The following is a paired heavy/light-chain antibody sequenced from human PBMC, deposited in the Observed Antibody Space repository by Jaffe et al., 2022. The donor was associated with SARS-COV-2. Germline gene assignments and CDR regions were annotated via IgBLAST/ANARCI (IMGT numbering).Heavy chain of an antibody. V-gene: IGHV4-31*03. CDR3: VRDKDSSGIGSFED. CDR1: GGSTSSGGYH. D-gene: IGHD3-10*01. CDR2: IYNGGNT. J-gene: IGHJ4*02. Sequence: QVRLQESGPGLEKPSQTLSLTCTVSGGSTSSGGYHWHWIRQHPGKGLEWIGYIYNGGNTRFNPSLKSRATISVDTSNNQFSLKLNSVTAADTAVYYCVRDKDSSGIGSFEDWGQGTLVTVSS.
Light chain of an antibody. J-gene: IGKJ2*01. V-gene: IGKV4-1*01. CDR3: QQYYSLPYI. CDR1: QSVLYSSDNKNY. CDR2: WAS. Sequence: DIVMTQSPDSLAVSLGERATINCKSSQSVLYSSDNKNYLAWYQQKPGQPPKLLIYWASIRESGVPDRFSGSGSGTDFTLTISSPQAEDVAIYYCQQYYSLPYIFGQGTKLEIK.